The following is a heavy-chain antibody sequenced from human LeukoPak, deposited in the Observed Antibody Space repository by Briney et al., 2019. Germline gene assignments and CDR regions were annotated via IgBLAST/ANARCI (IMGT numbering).Heavy chain of an antibody. V-gene: IGHV4-59*12. CDR3: ARIVLLSALDI. CDR2: IYYSGST. J-gene: IGHJ3*02. Sequence: SETLSLTCTVSGGSISSYYWSWIRQPPGKGLEWIGYIYYSGSTNYNPSLKSRVAISVDTSKNQFSLKLSSVTAADTAVYYCARIVLLSALDIWGQGTMVTVSS. D-gene: IGHD3-10*01. CDR1: GGSISSYY.